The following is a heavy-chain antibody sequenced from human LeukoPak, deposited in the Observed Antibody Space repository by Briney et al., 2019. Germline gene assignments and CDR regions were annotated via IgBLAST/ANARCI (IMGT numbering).Heavy chain of an antibody. D-gene: IGHD3-22*01. Sequence: GGSLRLSCAASGFTVSSYAMGWVRQAPGKGLGWVSAISGSGFSTYYADSVKGRFTISRDNSKNTLYLQMNSLRAEDTAVYYCAKDPPYYYDSSGYYDYWGQGTLVTVSS. CDR3: AKDPPYYYDSSGYYDY. CDR1: GFTVSSYA. V-gene: IGHV3-23*01. CDR2: ISGSGFST. J-gene: IGHJ4*02.